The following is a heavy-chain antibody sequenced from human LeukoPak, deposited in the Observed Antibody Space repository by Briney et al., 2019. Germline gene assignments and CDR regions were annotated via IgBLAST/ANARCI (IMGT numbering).Heavy chain of an antibody. CDR3: ANPSTPDYYDSSGYYRGDAFDI. Sequence: GGSLRLSCAASGFTFSSYAMSWVRQAPGKGLEWVSAISGSGGSTYYADSVKGRFTISRDNSKNTLYLQMNSLRAEDTAVYYCANPSTPDYYDSSGYYRGDAFDIWAKGQWSPSLQ. V-gene: IGHV3-23*01. J-gene: IGHJ3*02. CDR2: ISGSGGST. D-gene: IGHD3-22*01. CDR1: GFTFSSYA.